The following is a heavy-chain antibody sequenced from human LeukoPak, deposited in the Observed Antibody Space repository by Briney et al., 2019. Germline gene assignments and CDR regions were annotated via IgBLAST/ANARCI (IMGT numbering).Heavy chain of an antibody. CDR1: GSTFSNFG. CDR3: AKDVGSFGIDY. Sequence: PGGSLRLSCAASGSTFSNFGMHWVRQAPGKGLEWVAFIRFDGNTKYYADSVKGRFTISRDIPKNTLHLQMNSLRPEDTAVYFCAKDVGSFGIDYWGQGTLVTVSS. CDR2: IRFDGNTK. V-gene: IGHV3-30*02. D-gene: IGHD3-10*01. J-gene: IGHJ4*02.